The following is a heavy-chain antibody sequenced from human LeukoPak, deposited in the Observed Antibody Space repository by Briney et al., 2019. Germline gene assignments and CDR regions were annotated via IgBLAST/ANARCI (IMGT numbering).Heavy chain of an antibody. Sequence: GGSLRLSCAPSGFTSSSYWTHWVRQAPGKGLVWVSRINSDGSISSYADSVKGRFNNSRDNAKNTLYLQMDSLRAEDTAVYYCAREEYGSSTSCDPYWGQGTLVTVSS. CDR2: INSDGSIS. CDR1: GFTSSSYW. V-gene: IGHV3-74*01. D-gene: IGHD2-2*01. J-gene: IGHJ4*02. CDR3: AREEYGSSTSCDPY.